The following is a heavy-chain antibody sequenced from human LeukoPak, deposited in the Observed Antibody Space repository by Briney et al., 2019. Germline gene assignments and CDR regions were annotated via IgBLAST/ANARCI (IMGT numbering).Heavy chain of an antibody. Sequence: GGSLRLSCVASGFTFSDYEMNWIRQAPGKGLEWVAYISTTGRTIYYADSVKGRFTVSRNNAKHSLFLQMNSLTAGDTAVYYCTRGTYGGNSSWGQGAVGTVSS. D-gene: IGHD4-23*01. V-gene: IGHV3-48*03. J-gene: IGHJ4*02. CDR3: TRGTYGGNSS. CDR2: ISTTGRTI. CDR1: GFTFSDYE.